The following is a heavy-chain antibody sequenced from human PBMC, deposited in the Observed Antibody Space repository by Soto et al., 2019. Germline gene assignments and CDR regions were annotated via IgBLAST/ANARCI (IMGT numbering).Heavy chain of an antibody. J-gene: IGHJ4*02. CDR3: ARDRAALDY. V-gene: IGHV1-46*01. CDR1: GYSFTNFH. CDR2: INPSGGST. Sequence: ASVKVSCKASGYSFTNFHMHWVRQAPGQGLEWMGIINPSGGSTSYAQKFQGRVTMTRDTSTSTVYMELSSLRSEDTAVYYCARDRAALDYWGQGTLVTVSS.